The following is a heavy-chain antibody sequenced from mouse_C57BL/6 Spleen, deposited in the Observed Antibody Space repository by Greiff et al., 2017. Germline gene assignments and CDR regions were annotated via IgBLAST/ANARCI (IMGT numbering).Heavy chain of an antibody. CDR1: GFTFSDYY. D-gene: IGHD1-1*01. CDR3: ARDRDYYGTSYAMGY. Sequence: EVQLVESEGGLVQPGSSMKLSCTASGFTFSDYYMAWVRQVPEKGLEWVANINYDGSSTYYLDSLKSRFIISSDNAKNILYLQMSSLKSEDTATYYCARDRDYYGTSYAMGYWGQGTSVTVSS. V-gene: IGHV5-16*01. CDR2: INYDGSST. J-gene: IGHJ4*01.